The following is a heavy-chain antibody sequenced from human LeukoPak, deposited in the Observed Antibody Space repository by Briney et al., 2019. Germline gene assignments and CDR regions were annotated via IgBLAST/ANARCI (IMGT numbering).Heavy chain of an antibody. J-gene: IGHJ4*02. CDR1: GFPFSSYW. D-gene: IGHD5-24*01. CDR3: TRVGYIDEGIDY. V-gene: IGHV3-7*04. Sequence: GGSLRLSCVASGFPFSSYWMTWVRQAPGKGLEWVANIKQDGSKKSYVDSVKGRFTISRDNAKNSLYLQINSLRAEDTAIYYCTRVGYIDEGIDYWGQGTLVTLSS. CDR2: IKQDGSKK.